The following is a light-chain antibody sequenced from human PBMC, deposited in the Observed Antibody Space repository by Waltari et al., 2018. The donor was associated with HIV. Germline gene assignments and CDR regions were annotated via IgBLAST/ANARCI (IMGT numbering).Light chain of an antibody. J-gene: IGKJ4*01. V-gene: IGKV3-20*01. CDR1: QSVSSSY. Sequence: ETVLKKSPGTPSLSPGESDTLSCRSSQSVSSSYLAWYQQKPGQAPRLLIDGSSSRATGIPDRFSGSGSGTDFTLTISRLEPEDFAVYYCQQYGSSPLTFGGGTKVEIK. CDR3: QQYGSSPLT. CDR2: GSS.